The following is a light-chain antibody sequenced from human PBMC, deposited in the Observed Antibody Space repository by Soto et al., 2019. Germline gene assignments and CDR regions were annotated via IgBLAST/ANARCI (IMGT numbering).Light chain of an antibody. Sequence: EIVMTQSPATLSVSPGERATLSCRASQSVSSKLAWYQQKPGQAPRVLIFGASTRATGIPARFSGSGSGTEFTHTISSLQSEDFAVYYCQHYNDWPPTWTFGQGTSVEIK. CDR1: QSVSSK. CDR2: GAS. V-gene: IGKV3-15*01. CDR3: QHYNDWPPTWT. J-gene: IGKJ1*01.